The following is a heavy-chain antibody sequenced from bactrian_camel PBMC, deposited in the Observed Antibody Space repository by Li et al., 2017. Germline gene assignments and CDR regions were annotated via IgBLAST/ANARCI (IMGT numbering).Heavy chain of an antibody. J-gene: IGHJ6*01. V-gene: IGHV3S57*01. CDR3: AANPFWTYGAICSYTRPADFGY. CDR2: IDSRGGT. CDR1: GWPYTAAC. Sequence: LSCVVSGWPYTAACLGWFRQAPGKEREGVAVIDSRGGTAYADSATGRFTISQDNAKNTLYLQMNSLKPEDTAMYYCAANPFWTYGAICSYTRPADFGYWGQGTQVTVS. D-gene: IGHD2*01.